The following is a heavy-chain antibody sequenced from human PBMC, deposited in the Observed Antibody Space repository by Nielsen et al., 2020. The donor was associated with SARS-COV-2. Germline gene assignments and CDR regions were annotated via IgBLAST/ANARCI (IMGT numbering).Heavy chain of an antibody. Sequence: GESLKISCKGSGYIFTNYWIAWVRQMPGKGLEWMGIIYPGDSDTRYSPSFEGQVTIAADKSTSTAYLQWSSLQASDTAMYFCARLGYGDFGGADYWGQGTLVTVSS. CDR2: IYPGDSDT. CDR3: ARLGYGDFGGADY. CDR1: GYIFTNYW. D-gene: IGHD4-17*01. V-gene: IGHV5-51*01. J-gene: IGHJ4*02.